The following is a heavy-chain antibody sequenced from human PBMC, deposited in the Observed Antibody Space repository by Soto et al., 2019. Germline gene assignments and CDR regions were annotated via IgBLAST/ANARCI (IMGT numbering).Heavy chain of an antibody. D-gene: IGHD6-19*01. CDR3: ARDIAVAGLPSFDY. J-gene: IGHJ4*02. CDR1: GFTFTSYG. CDR2: ISAYNGNT. Sequence: ASVKVSCKASGFTFTSYGISWVRQAPGQGLEWMGWISAYNGNTNYAQKLQGRVTMTTDTSTSTAHMELRSLRSDDTAVYYCARDIAVAGLPSFDYWGQGTLVTVSS. V-gene: IGHV1-18*01.